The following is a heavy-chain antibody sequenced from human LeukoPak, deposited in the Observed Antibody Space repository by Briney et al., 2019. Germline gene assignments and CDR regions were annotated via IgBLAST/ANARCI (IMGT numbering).Heavy chain of an antibody. Sequence: ASVKVSCKASGYTFTSYGISWVRQAPGQGLEWMGWISAYNGNTNYAQKLQGRVTMTTDTSTSTAYMELRSLRSDDTAVYYCASGGGDWPWPYYYYYGMDVWGQGTTVTVSS. CDR2: ISAYNGNT. D-gene: IGHD2-21*02. J-gene: IGHJ6*02. CDR3: ASGGGDWPWPYYYYYGMDV. V-gene: IGHV1-18*01. CDR1: GYTFTSYG.